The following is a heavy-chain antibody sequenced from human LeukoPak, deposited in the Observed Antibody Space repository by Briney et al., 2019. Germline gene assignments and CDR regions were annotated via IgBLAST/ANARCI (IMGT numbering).Heavy chain of an antibody. V-gene: IGHV1-69*01. D-gene: IGHD2-15*01. CDR1: GGTFSSYA. Sequence: SVKVSCKASGGTFSSYAISWVRQAPGQGLEWMGGIIPIFGTANYAQKFQGRVTITADESTSTAYMELSSLRSEDTAVYYCARGYCSGGTCPDGMDVWGQGTTVTVSS. CDR2: IIPIFGTA. J-gene: IGHJ6*02. CDR3: ARGYCSGGTCPDGMDV.